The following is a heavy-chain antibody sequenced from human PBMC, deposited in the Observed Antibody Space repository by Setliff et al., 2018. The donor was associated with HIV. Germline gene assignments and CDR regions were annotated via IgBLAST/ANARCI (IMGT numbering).Heavy chain of an antibody. J-gene: IGHJ4*02. D-gene: IGHD2-21*02. CDR3: ARLSVVTATRIYYFDY. Sequence: ASVKVSCKASGYTFFEYYMFWLRQAPGQGLEWMGWINPYNGATKSAHKFQGRVTVTRDTSITTTYMELTRLTSDDTAIYYCARLSVVTATRIYYFDYWGQGTLVTVSS. V-gene: IGHV1-2*02. CDR2: INPYNGAT. CDR1: GYTFFEYY.